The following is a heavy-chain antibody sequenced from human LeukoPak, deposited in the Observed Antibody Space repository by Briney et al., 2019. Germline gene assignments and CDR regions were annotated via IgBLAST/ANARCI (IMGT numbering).Heavy chain of an antibody. CDR2: ISYDGSNK. V-gene: IGHV3-30*18. Sequence: GRSLRLSCAASGFTFSSYGMHWVRQAPGKGLEWVAVISYDGSNKYYADSVKGRFTISRDNSKNTLYLQKNSLRAEDTAVYYCAKDPTISYYYGSGSSSIPYFDYWGQGTLVTVSS. CDR3: AKDPTISYYYGSGSSSIPYFDY. CDR1: GFTFSSYG. J-gene: IGHJ4*02. D-gene: IGHD3-10*01.